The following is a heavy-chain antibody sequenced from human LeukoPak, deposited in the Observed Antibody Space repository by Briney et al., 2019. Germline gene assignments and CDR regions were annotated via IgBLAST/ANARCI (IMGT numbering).Heavy chain of an antibody. CDR2: IKSKTDRGTT. CDR3: TTDPTLVPTAIGY. J-gene: IGHJ4*02. D-gene: IGHD2-2*01. V-gene: IGHV3-15*01. CDR1: GFTFSNAW. Sequence: PGGSLRLSCAASGFTFSNAWMSWVRQAPGKGLEWVGRIKSKTDRGTTDYPAPVKGRFTISRDDSTNTLFLQMNSLKTEDTAMYFCTTDPTLVPTAIGYWGQGTLVTVSS.